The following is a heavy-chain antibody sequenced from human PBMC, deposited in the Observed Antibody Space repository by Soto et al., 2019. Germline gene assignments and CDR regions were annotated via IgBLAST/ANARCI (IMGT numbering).Heavy chain of an antibody. CDR3: ARDASSSWYYFDF. Sequence: ESGGGVVQPGRSLRLSCAASGFTFRSDGMHWVRQAPGKGLEWVAVTSYDGNNKYYADSVKGRFTISRDNSEDTLSLQMNSLRAEDTAVYYCARDASSSWYYFDFWGQGTLVTVSS. V-gene: IGHV3-30*03. CDR1: GFTFRSDG. CDR2: TSYDGNNK. J-gene: IGHJ4*02. D-gene: IGHD6-13*01.